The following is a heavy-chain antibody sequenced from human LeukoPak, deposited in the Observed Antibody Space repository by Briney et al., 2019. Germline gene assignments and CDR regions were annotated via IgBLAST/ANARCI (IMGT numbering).Heavy chain of an antibody. J-gene: IGHJ4*02. V-gene: IGHV4-34*01. CDR1: GGSFSGYY. CDR3: ARGRRDYPYYYDSSGYFDY. D-gene: IGHD3-22*01. CDR2: IKHSGST. Sequence: SETLSLTCAVYGGSFSGYYWSWIRQPPGKGLEWIGEIKHSGSTNYNPSLKSRVTISVDTSKNQFSLKLSSVTAADTAVYYCARGRRDYPYYYDSSGYFDYWGQGTLVTVSS.